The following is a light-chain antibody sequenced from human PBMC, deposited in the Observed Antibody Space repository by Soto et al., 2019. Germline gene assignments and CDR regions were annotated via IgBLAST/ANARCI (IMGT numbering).Light chain of an antibody. CDR2: GAS. Sequence: EIVLTQSPGTLSLSPGERATLSCRASKSVNINYLAWYQQKPGQGPRRLTYGASSRATGIPDRFSGSGSGTDFTLTISRLETEDFAVYYCQQYDSSPRTFGQGTKVEIK. CDR1: KSVNINY. J-gene: IGKJ1*01. CDR3: QQYDSSPRT. V-gene: IGKV3-20*01.